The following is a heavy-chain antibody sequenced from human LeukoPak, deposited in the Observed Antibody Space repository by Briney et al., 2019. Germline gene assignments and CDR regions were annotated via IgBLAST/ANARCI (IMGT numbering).Heavy chain of an antibody. D-gene: IGHD6-19*01. CDR2: INHSGST. V-gene: IGHV4-34*01. Sequence: PSETLSLTCAVYGGSFSGYYWSWIRQPPGKGLEWIGEINHSGSTNYNPSLKSRVTISVDTSKNQFSLKLSSVTAADTAVYYCARGEMAVAGTFGYYMDVWGKGTTVTISS. J-gene: IGHJ6*03. CDR1: GGSFSGYY. CDR3: ARGEMAVAGTFGYYMDV.